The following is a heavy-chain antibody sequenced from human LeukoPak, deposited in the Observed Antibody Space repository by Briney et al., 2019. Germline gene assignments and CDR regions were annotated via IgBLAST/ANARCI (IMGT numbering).Heavy chain of an antibody. J-gene: IGHJ4*02. D-gene: IGHD5-18*01. CDR1: GYTFTSYG. CDR3: ARERDTALAPYLDY. CDR2: ISTYNGDT. Sequence: GASVKVSCKASGYTFTSYGISWVRQAPGQGLEWMGWISTYNGDTKYAQKFQDRVTMTTDTSTSTAYLEMRRLRFDDTAVYFCARERDTALAPYLDYWGQGTLLTVSS. V-gene: IGHV1-18*01.